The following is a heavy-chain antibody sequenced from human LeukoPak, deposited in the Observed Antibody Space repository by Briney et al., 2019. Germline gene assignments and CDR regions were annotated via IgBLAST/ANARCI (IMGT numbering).Heavy chain of an antibody. D-gene: IGHD4-17*01. V-gene: IGHV1-69*01. CDR2: IIPIFGTA. CDR1: GGTFSSYA. CDR3: ARDAGGDYVIDAFDI. Sequence: GASVKVSCKASGGTFSSYAISWVRQAPGQGLEWMGGIIPIFGTANYAQKFQGRVTITADESTSTAYMELRSLRSDDTAVYYCARDAGGDYVIDAFDIWGQGTMVTVSS. J-gene: IGHJ3*02.